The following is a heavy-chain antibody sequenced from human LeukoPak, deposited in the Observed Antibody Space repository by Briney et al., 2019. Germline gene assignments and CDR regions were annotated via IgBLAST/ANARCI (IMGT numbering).Heavy chain of an antibody. Sequence: PGGSLRLSCAASGFTFSSSWMHWVRQAPGKGLVWVSHIKTDGSTTAYADSVKGRFTISRDNAKNSLYLQMNSLRAEDTAVYYCARDPRGYCSGGSCYSFDYWGQGTLVTVSS. CDR1: GFTFSSSW. CDR3: ARDPRGYCSGGSCYSFDY. D-gene: IGHD2-15*01. J-gene: IGHJ4*02. CDR2: IKTDGSTT. V-gene: IGHV3-74*01.